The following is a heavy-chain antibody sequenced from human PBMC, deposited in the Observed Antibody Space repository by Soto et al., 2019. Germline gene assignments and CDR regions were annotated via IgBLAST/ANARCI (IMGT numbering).Heavy chain of an antibody. CDR2: ISAYNGNT. Sequence: QDQLVQSGAEVKKPGASVKVSCKASGYTFTNYGLSWVRQAPGQGLEWMGWISAYNGNTHYAQKVQGRVTKTTDTATSTAYMELRSLRSDDTAVYYCARDSPGYCSGGTCYLTYYYMDVWGKGTTVTVSS. CDR3: ARDSPGYCSGGTCYLTYYYMDV. J-gene: IGHJ6*03. V-gene: IGHV1-18*01. CDR1: GYTFTNYG. D-gene: IGHD2-15*01.